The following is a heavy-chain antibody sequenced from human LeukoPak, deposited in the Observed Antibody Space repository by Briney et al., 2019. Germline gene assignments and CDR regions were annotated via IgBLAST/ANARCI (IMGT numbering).Heavy chain of an antibody. CDR2: ISGSGDTP. J-gene: IGHJ4*02. Sequence: GGSLRLSCAASGFTFSSYAMSWVRQAPGKGLEWVSGISGSGDTPYYADSVKGRFIISRDNSKSTLYLQMNSLRAEDTAIYYCAKDRSRATALGFDYWGQGTLVTVSS. CDR3: AKDRSRATALGFDY. D-gene: IGHD2-21*02. CDR1: GFTFSSYA. V-gene: IGHV3-23*01.